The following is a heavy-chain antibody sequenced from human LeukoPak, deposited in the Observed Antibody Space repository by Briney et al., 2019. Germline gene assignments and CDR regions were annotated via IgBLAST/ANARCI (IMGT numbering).Heavy chain of an antibody. CDR1: GHAISSGYY. Sequence: SETLSLTCTVSGHAISSGYYWGWIRPPPGKGLEWIGSMYHSGSTNYNPSLKSRVTISVDTSKNQFSLKLSSVTAADTAVYYCVRGPGGTHYYDSRGLWNWFDPWGQGTLVTVSS. V-gene: IGHV4-38-2*02. J-gene: IGHJ5*02. D-gene: IGHD3-22*01. CDR2: MYHSGST. CDR3: VRGPGGTHYYDSRGLWNWFDP.